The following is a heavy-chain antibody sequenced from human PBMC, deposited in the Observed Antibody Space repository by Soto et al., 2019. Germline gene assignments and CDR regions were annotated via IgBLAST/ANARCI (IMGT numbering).Heavy chain of an antibody. V-gene: IGHV1-8*01. CDR3: AREYGSGSVYHETEYYYYYGMDV. CDR1: GYTFTSYD. Sequence: QVQLVQSGAEVKKPGASVKVSCKASGYTFTSYDINWVRQATGQGLEWMGWMNPNSGNTGYAQKFQGRVTMTRNTSXSXXYIESSSRRSEDTAVYYCAREYGSGSVYHETEYYYYYGMDVWGQGTTVTVSS. J-gene: IGHJ6*02. D-gene: IGHD3-10*01. CDR2: MNPNSGNT.